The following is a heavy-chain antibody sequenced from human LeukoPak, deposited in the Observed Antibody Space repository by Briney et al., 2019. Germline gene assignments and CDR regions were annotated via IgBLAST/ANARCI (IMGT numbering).Heavy chain of an antibody. CDR1: GFTFSTYG. Sequence: GGTLRLSCAGSGFTFSTYGMHWVRQAPGKGLEWVAVISYDGSNKYYADSVKGRFTISRDNSKNTLYLQMNSLRAEDTAVYYCARAGSSSPRDYWGQGTLVTVSS. CDR3: ARAGSSSPRDY. CDR2: ISYDGSNK. J-gene: IGHJ4*02. D-gene: IGHD6-13*01. V-gene: IGHV3-30*03.